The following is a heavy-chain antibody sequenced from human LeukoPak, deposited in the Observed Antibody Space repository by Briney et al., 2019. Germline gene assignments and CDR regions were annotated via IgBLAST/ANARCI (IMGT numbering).Heavy chain of an antibody. CDR3: ARVGGSYVSIGYYYYYYGMDV. CDR1: GYTFTSYD. Sequence: ASMKVSCKASGYTFTSYDINWVRQATGQGLEWMGWMNPNSGNTGYAQKFQGRVTMTRNTSISTAYMELSSLRSEDTAVYYCARVGGSYVSIGYYYYYYGMDVWGQGTTVTVSS. D-gene: IGHD3-16*01. J-gene: IGHJ6*02. V-gene: IGHV1-8*01. CDR2: MNPNSGNT.